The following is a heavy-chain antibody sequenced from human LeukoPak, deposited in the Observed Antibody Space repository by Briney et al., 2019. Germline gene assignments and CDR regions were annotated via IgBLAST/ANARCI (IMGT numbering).Heavy chain of an antibody. J-gene: IGHJ6*02. CDR3: ARVSCTGGSCKPYSYYDMDV. CDR2: IWYDGSDK. CDR1: GFTFSFSTYG. D-gene: IGHD2-15*01. V-gene: IGHV3-33*01. Sequence: GRSLRLSCAASGFTFSFSTYGMHWVRQAPGKGLEWVAIIWYDGSDKYYADSVKGRFTISRDNSKNTLYLQMNSLRAEDTAVYYCARVSCTGGSCKPYSYYDMDVWGQGTTVTVSS.